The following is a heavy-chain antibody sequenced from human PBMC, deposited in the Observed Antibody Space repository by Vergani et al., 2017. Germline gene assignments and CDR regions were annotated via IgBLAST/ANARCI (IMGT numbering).Heavy chain of an antibody. CDR1: GGSISSGDYY. J-gene: IGHJ3*02. Sequence: QVQLQESGPGLVKPSQTLSLTCTVSGGSISSGDYYWTWIRQSPGKGLEWIGYIYYTGSTYYNPSLKSRVTISVDTSKNQFSLRLSSVTAADTAMYYCARDTFHFDSENYDDVFDSWGQGTMVIVSS. V-gene: IGHV4-30-4*08. CDR3: ARDTFHFDSENYDDVFDS. CDR2: IYYTGST. D-gene: IGHD3-16*01.